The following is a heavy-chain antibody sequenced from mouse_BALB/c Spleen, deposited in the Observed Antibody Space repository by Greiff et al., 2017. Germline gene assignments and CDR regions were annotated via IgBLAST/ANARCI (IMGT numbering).Heavy chain of an antibody. CDR2: IYPGNGDT. J-gene: IGHJ4*01. Sequence: QVQLQQPGAELVKPGASVKMSCKASGYTFTSYNMHWVKQTPGQGLEWIGAIYPGNGDTSYNQKFKGKATLTADKSSSTAYMQLSSLTSEDSAVYYCARGGLRRGYAMDYWGQGTSVTVSS. V-gene: IGHV1-12*01. CDR3: ARGGLRRGYAMDY. CDR1: GYTFTSYN. D-gene: IGHD2-4*01.